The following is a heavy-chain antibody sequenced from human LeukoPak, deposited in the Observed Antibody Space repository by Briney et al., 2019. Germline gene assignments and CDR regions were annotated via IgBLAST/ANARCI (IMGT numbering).Heavy chain of an antibody. D-gene: IGHD4-17*01. CDR2: IIPIFGTA. V-gene: IGHV1-69*13. Sequence: SVKVSCKASGGTFSSYAISWVRQAPGQGLEWMGGIIPIFGTANYAQKFQGRVTITADESTSTAYMELSSLRSEDTAVYYCASPDDYGDYVGYYYYGMDVWGQGTTVTVSS. J-gene: IGHJ6*02. CDR3: ASPDDYGDYVGYYYYGMDV. CDR1: GGTFSSYA.